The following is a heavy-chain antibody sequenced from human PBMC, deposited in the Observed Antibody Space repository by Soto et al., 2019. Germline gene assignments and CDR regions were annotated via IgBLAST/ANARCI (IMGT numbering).Heavy chain of an antibody. V-gene: IGHV3-7*01. Sequence: EVQLMESVGGLVQPGGSLSVACAASGFEFSAYWMSWVRQAPGKGLEWVANIKKDGREKYYGDSVRGRFSVFRDNAQNAVLLQMNSLKGEDTAVYYCARGRYNSRDYPKFFDYWGQGTAVTVSS. CDR1: GFEFSAYW. CDR2: IKKDGREK. CDR3: ARGRYNSRDYPKFFDY. J-gene: IGHJ4*02. D-gene: IGHD3-16*02.